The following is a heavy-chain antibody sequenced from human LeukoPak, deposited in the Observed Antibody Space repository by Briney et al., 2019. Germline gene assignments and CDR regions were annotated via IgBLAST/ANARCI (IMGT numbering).Heavy chain of an antibody. V-gene: IGHV4-34*01. Sequence: SETLSLTCAVYGGSFSGYYWSWIRQPPGKGLEWIGEINHSGSTNYNPSLKSRVTISVDTSNNQFSLKLTSVTAADTAVYYCARHTGSVWSSFDSWGQGTLVTVSS. CDR1: GGSFSGYY. CDR2: INHSGST. J-gene: IGHJ4*02. CDR3: ARHTGSVWSSFDS. D-gene: IGHD6-19*01.